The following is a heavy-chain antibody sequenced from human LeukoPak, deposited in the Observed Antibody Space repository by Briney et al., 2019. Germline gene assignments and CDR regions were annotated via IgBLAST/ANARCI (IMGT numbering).Heavy chain of an antibody. J-gene: IGHJ4*02. CDR2: VSGSGGST. CDR1: GFTFSSCA. Sequence: PGGSLRLSCAASGFTFSSCAMSWVRQAPGEGLEWVSAVSGSGGSTYYADSVKGRFTISRDNSKNTLYLQMNSLRAEDTAVYYCAKGPPYHYDSSGTDWGQGTLVTVSS. V-gene: IGHV3-23*01. D-gene: IGHD3-22*01. CDR3: AKGPPYHYDSSGTD.